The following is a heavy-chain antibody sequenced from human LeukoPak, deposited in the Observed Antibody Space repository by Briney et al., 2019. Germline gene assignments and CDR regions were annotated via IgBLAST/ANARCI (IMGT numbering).Heavy chain of an antibody. J-gene: IGHJ3*02. CDR3: ATLSAYDSSGYFNAFDI. CDR2: FDPEDGET. CDR1: GYTLTELS. Sequence: ASVKVSCKVSGYTLTELSMHWVRQAPGKGLEWMGGFDPEDGETIYAQKFQGRVTMTEDTSTDTAYMELSSLRSEDTAVYYCATLSAYDSSGYFNAFDIWGQGTMVTVSS. V-gene: IGHV1-24*01. D-gene: IGHD3-22*01.